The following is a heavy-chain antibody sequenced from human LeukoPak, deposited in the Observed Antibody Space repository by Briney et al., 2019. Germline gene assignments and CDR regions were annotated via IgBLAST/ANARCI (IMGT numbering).Heavy chain of an antibody. J-gene: IGHJ3*02. CDR1: GYTFTSNY. V-gene: IGHV1-46*01. Sequence: ASVKVSCKAFGYTFTSNYMHWVRQAPGQGPEWMGVISPSGGSTTYAQKFQGRVTLTRDMSTSTDYLELSSLRSEDTAVYYCARGRNYYDSSDYYEGDGFDIWGQGTVVTVSS. D-gene: IGHD3-22*01. CDR3: ARGRNYYDSSDYYEGDGFDI. CDR2: ISPSGGST.